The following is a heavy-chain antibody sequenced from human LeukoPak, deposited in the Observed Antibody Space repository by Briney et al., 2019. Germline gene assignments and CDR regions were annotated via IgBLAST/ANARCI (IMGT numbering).Heavy chain of an antibody. CDR3: AKNTYYYDSSGDY. D-gene: IGHD3-22*01. CDR2: IKQDGSEK. CDR1: GFTFSNYW. J-gene: IGHJ4*02. V-gene: IGHV3-7*01. Sequence: GGSLRLSCATSGFTFSNYWMCWVRQAPGKGLEWVAYIKQDGSEKYYVDSVRGRFTISRDNTKNSLYLQMNSLRAEDTAVYYCAKNTYYYDSSGDYWGQGTLVTVSS.